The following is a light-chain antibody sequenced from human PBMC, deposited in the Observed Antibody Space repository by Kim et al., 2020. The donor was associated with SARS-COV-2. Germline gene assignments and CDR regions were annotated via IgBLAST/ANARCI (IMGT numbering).Light chain of an antibody. J-gene: IGKJ1*01. V-gene: IGKV1-5*03. CDR2: EAS. CDR3: QQYDTSWT. CDR1: RRITGW. Sequence: YASVGDRVTITCRARRRITGWVAWYQQKTGRAPKLLIYEASTLQSGVPSRFSGSGSGTEFTLTISRLQPDDFATYYCQQYDTSWTFGQGTKVDIK.